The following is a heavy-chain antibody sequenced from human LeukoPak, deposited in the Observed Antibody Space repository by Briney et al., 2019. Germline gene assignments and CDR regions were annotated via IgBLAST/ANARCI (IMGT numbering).Heavy chain of an antibody. CDR3: GGNSGSGYYCYGMDV. D-gene: IGHD4-23*01. CDR2: IKQDGSEK. CDR1: GFTFSSYW. J-gene: IGHJ6*02. Sequence: GGSLRLSCAASGFTFSSYWMSWVRQAPGKGLEWVANIKQDGSEKYYVDSVKGRFTISRDNAKNSLYLQMNSLRAEDTAVYYCGGNSGSGYYCYGMDVWGQGTTVTVSS. V-gene: IGHV3-7*03.